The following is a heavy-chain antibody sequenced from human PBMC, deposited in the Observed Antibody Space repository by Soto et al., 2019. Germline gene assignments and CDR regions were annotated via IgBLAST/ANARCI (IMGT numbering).Heavy chain of an antibody. CDR1: GFAFDTYG. CDR2: MSYDGSKI. CDR3: EKDRDPYYYYYLMDV. J-gene: IGHJ6*04. Sequence: GSLRLSCEASGFAFDTYGMHWIRQGAGQGLEWVATMSYDGSKIYYRDSVRGRFSISRDDSKRTLYLQMNSLRAEDTAVYYCEKDRDPYYYYYLMDVWGEGTTVTVSS. V-gene: IGHV3-30*18.